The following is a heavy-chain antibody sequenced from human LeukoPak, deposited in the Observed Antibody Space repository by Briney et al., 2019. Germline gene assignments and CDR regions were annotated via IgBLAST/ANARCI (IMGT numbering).Heavy chain of an antibody. CDR2: ISSIGSTI. V-gene: IGHV3-11*04. J-gene: IGHJ3*02. CDR3: XRDAKGIAVAGDAFDI. D-gene: IGHD6-19*01. CDR1: GFTFIDYY. Sequence: PGGSLRLSFAASGFTFIDYYMSWIRQAPGKGLEWGSYISSIGSTIYYADSVKGRFTIYKANAKNSLYLQMNILRAENTAVFSXXRDAKGIAVAGDAFDIWGQGTMVTVSS.